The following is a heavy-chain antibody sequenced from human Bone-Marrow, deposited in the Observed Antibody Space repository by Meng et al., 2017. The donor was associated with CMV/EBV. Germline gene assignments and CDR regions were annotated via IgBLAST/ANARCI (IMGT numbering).Heavy chain of an antibody. D-gene: IGHD6-19*01. V-gene: IGHV3-74*01. CDR2: IHSDGSST. J-gene: IGHJ6*02. Sequence: GGSLRLSCAASGFTFSSYSMNWVRQAPGKGLVWVAHIHSDGSSTTYADSVKGRFTISRDNAKNTVFLQMHSLGVEDTGVYYCARDSIVVPGRIYYYAMDVWGHGTTVTVS. CDR1: GFTFSSYS. CDR3: ARDSIVVPGRIYYYAMDV.